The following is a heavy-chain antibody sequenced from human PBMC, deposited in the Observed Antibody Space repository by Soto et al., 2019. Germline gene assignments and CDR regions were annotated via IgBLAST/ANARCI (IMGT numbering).Heavy chain of an antibody. J-gene: IGHJ4*02. Sequence: QVQLVESGGGVVQPGRSLRLSCAASGFTFSSYGMHWVRQAPGKGLEWVAVIWYDGSNKYYVDSVKGRFTISRDNSKNTLYLQMNSLRAEDTAVYYCARDGGLGQHIDYWGQGTLVTVSS. CDR1: GFTFSSYG. CDR3: ARDGGLGQHIDY. D-gene: IGHD2-15*01. V-gene: IGHV3-33*01. CDR2: IWYDGSNK.